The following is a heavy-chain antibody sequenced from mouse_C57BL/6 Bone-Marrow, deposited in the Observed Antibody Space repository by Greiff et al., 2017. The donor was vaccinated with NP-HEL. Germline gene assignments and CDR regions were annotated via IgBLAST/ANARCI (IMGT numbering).Heavy chain of an antibody. Sequence: VQVVESDAELVKPGASVKISCKVSGYTFTDHTIHWMKQRPEQGLEWIGYIYPRDGSTKYNEKFKGKATLTADKSSSTAYMQLNSLTSEDSAVYFCARLGLRRYYAMDYWGQGTSVTVSS. D-gene: IGHD2-4*01. CDR1: GYTFTDHT. CDR2: IYPRDGST. V-gene: IGHV1-78*01. J-gene: IGHJ4*01. CDR3: ARLGLRRYYAMDY.